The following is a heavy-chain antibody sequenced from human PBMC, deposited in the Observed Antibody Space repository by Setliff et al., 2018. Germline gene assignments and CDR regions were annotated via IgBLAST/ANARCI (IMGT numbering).Heavy chain of an antibody. J-gene: IGHJ3*01. V-gene: IGHV4-39*01. CDR2: IYYSGKT. CDR3: ARIGHFDFWRGFGVGAFDL. CDR1: GASVSNVNYY. D-gene: IGHD3-3*01. Sequence: NLSETLSLTCSVSGASVSNVNYYWGWIRQPPGKGLGWVASIYYSGKTYSNPSFKSRVTMSLDKSKNQFSLKLASVTAADTALYYCARIGHFDFWRGFGVGAFDLWGQGSVVTVSS.